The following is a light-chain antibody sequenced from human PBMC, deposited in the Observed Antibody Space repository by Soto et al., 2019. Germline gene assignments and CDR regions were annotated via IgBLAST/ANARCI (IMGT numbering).Light chain of an antibody. J-gene: IGKJ2*01. V-gene: IGKV3-20*01. CDR1: QSVSGSY. CDR3: QQYGNSLYT. Sequence: EIVLTQSPGTLSLSPGEGATLSCRASQSVSGSYLAWYQQKPGQTPRLLIYAASSRATGIPDRFSGSGSGTDFTLTISRLEPEDCAVYYCQQYGNSLYTVGQGTKLEIK. CDR2: AAS.